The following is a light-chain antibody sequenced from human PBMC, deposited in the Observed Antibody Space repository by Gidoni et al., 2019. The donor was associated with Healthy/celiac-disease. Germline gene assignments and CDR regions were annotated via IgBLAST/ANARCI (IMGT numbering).Light chain of an antibody. CDR2: AAS. J-gene: IGKJ1*01. Sequence: DIQMTQPPSSLSASVGDRVTITCRASQSISSYLNWYQQKPGKAPKLLIDAASSLQSGVPSRFSGSGSGTAFSLPISSLLPEDFAAFYCQQRYSTPRTFGHGTKVEIK. CDR3: QQRYSTPRT. V-gene: IGKV1-39*01. CDR1: QSISSY.